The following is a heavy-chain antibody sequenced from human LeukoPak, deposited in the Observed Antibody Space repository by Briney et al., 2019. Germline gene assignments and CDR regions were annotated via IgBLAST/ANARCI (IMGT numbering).Heavy chain of an antibody. V-gene: IGHV3-23*01. CDR3: AKGHHIVVVPAAISLFDY. Sequence: GGSLRLSCAASGFTFSSYAMSWVRQAPGKGLEWVSAISGSGGSTYYADSVKGWFTISRDNSKNTLYLQMNSLRAEDTAVYYCAKGHHIVVVPAAISLFDYWGQGTLVTVSS. CDR2: ISGSGGST. D-gene: IGHD2-2*02. CDR1: GFTFSSYA. J-gene: IGHJ4*02.